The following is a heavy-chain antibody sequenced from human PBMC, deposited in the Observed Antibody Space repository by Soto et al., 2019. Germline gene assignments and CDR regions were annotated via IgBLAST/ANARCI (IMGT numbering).Heavy chain of an antibody. D-gene: IGHD6-13*01. CDR1: GFTFSNYA. J-gene: IGHJ4*02. CDR3: AKDASYSSSWYNRPFDY. CDR2: ISSSGGNT. V-gene: IGHV3-23*01. Sequence: GGSLRLSCAASGFTFSNYAMSWVRQAPGKGLECVAIISSSGGNTYYADSVKGRFTIARDNSKNTLYLQMNSLRAEDTATYYCAKDASYSSSWYNRPFDYWGQGSLVTVSS.